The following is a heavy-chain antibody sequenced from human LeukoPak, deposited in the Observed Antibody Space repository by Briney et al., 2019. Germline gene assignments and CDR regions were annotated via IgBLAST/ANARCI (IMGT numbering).Heavy chain of an antibody. CDR1: GGSISSSSYY. CDR3: ARDRGTWNDDGFDY. J-gene: IGHJ4*02. CDR2: IYTSGST. V-gene: IGHV4-39*07. D-gene: IGHD1-1*01. Sequence: SETLSLTCTVSGGSISSSSYYWGWIRQPPGKGLEWIGRIYTSGSTNYNPSLKSRVTMSVDTSKNQFSLKLSSVTAADTAVYYCARDRGTWNDDGFDYWGQGTLVTVSS.